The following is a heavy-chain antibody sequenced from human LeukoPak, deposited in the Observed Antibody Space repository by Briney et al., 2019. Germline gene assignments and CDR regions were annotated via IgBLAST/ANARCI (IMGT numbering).Heavy chain of an antibody. CDR3: ARFSGRGYSYGWGFDY. J-gene: IGHJ4*02. CDR1: GFTVSSYW. Sequence: GGSLRLSCAASGFTVSSYWMSWVRQAPGKGLEWVANIKQDGREKYYVDSVKGRFTISRDNAKNSLYLQMNSLRAEDTAVYYCARFSGRGYSYGWGFDYWGQGTLVTVSS. CDR2: IKQDGREK. D-gene: IGHD5-18*01. V-gene: IGHV3-7*03.